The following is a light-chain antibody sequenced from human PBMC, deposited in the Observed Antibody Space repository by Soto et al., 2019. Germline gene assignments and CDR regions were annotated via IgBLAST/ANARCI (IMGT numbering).Light chain of an antibody. V-gene: IGLV2-23*01. Sequence: QSVLTQPASVSGSPGQPITITCTGTSSEVGSFNLVSWYQQHPGKAPKFMFYEDTNRPSGISIRFSGSKSCNTASLTISGFQAEDEADYYCCSYARSNSMGFGGGTKVTVL. CDR1: SSEVGSFNL. J-gene: IGLJ2*01. CDR3: CSYARSNSMG. CDR2: EDT.